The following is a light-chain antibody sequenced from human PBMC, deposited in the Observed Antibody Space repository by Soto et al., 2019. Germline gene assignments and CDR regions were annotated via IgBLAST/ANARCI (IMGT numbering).Light chain of an antibody. V-gene: IGLV2-14*01. CDR3: SSYATSSTLVL. Sequence: QSVLTQPASVSESPGQSITISCTGTSSDVGGSNHVSWYQQHPGKAPKLMIFDVSTRPSGVSNRFSGSKSGNTASLTISGLQAEDEADYYCSSYATSSTLVLFGGGTKLTVL. J-gene: IGLJ3*02. CDR1: SSDVGGSNH. CDR2: DVS.